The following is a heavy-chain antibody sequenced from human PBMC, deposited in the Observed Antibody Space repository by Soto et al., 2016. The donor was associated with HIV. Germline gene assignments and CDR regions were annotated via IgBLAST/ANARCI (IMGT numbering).Heavy chain of an antibody. CDR2: VYYSGGV. J-gene: IGHJ5*02. CDR1: GGPISQYY. Sequence: QVQLLQSDPGLVKPSETLSVNCTISGGPISQYYWNWIRQSPGKGLEWLGYVYYSGGVSYNPSLKSRLFMSMDTSKAQFSLRLTSLTAADTAIYYCAGYKITPGENWLDPWGQGTRSPSPQ. CDR3: AGYKITPGENWLDP. V-gene: IGHV4-59*01. D-gene: IGHD5-12*01.